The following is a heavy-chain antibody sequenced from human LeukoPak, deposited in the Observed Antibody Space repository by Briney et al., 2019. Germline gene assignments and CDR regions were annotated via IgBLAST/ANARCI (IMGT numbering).Heavy chain of an antibody. Sequence: APVKVSCKTSGYTFTDYYIHWVRQAPGQGLEWMGWINPHSGGTNYAQKFQGRVTMTRGTSISTAYMELSRLRSDDTAVYYCARFDQMSVTAGGYWGQGALVTVSS. CDR3: ARFDQMSVTAGGY. CDR2: INPHSGGT. V-gene: IGHV1-2*02. J-gene: IGHJ4*02. CDR1: GYTFTDYY. D-gene: IGHD2-2*01.